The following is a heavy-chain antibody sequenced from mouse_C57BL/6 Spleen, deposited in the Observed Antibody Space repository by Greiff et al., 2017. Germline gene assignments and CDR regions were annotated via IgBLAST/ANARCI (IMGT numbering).Heavy chain of an antibody. Sequence: VQLQQPGAELVRPGTSVKLSCKASGYTFTSYWMHWVKQRPGQGLEWIGVIDPSDSYTNYNQKFKGKATLTVDTSSSTAYMQLSSLTSEDSAVYYCGTTVAVDYWGQGTTLTVSS. CDR2: IDPSDSYT. CDR3: GTTVAVDY. J-gene: IGHJ2*01. CDR1: GYTFTSYW. V-gene: IGHV1-59*01. D-gene: IGHD1-1*01.